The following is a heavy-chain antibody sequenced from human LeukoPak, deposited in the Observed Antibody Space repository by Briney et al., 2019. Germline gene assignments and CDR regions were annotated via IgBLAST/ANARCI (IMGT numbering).Heavy chain of an antibody. Sequence: NPSETLSLTCTVSGGSISSYYWRWVRRPPGKGLEWIGYIYYSGSTNYNPSLKSRVTISVDTSKNQFSLKLSSVTAADTAVYYCAILEMATISFDYWGQGTLVTVSS. CDR1: GGSISSYY. D-gene: IGHD5-24*01. CDR2: IYYSGST. J-gene: IGHJ4*02. V-gene: IGHV4-59*01. CDR3: AILEMATISFDY.